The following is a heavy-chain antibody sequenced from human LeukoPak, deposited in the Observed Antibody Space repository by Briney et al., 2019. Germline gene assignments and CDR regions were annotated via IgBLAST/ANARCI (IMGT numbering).Heavy chain of an antibody. V-gene: IGHV3-21*01. Sequence: GGSLRLSCAASGYTFSSYSMNWVRQAPGKGLEWVSSISSSSSYIYYAGSVKGRFTISRDNAKNSLYLQMNSLRAEDTAVYYCXRDLYVVVPTEATYYFDYWGQGTLVTVSS. D-gene: IGHD2-2*01. CDR1: GYTFSSYS. CDR2: ISSSSSYI. CDR3: XRDLYVVVPTEATYYFDY. J-gene: IGHJ4*02.